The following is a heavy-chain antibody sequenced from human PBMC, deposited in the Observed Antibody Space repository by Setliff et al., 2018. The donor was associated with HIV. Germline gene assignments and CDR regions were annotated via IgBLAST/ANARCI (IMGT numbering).Heavy chain of an antibody. CDR3: ARTREMVRGVITPAFDY. D-gene: IGHD3-10*01. Sequence: ASVKVSRKASGGTFSSYTINWVRQAPGQGLEWMGGIIPIFGTANYAQKFQGRVTITTDESTSTAYMELSSLRSEDTALYYCARTREMVRGVITPAFDYWGLGTLVTVSS. CDR2: IIPIFGTA. V-gene: IGHV1-69*05. J-gene: IGHJ4*02. CDR1: GGTFSSYT.